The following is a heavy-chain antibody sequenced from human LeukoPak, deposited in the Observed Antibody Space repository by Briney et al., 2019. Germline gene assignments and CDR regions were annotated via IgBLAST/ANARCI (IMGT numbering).Heavy chain of an antibody. CDR1: GFTFSSYG. J-gene: IGHJ2*01. Sequence: GGSLRLSCAASGFTFSSYGMHWVRQAPGKGLEWVAVIWYDGSNKYYADSVKGRFTNSRDNSKNTLYLQMNSLRAEDTAVYYCARDYLDWYFDLWGRGTLVTVSS. CDR2: IWYDGSNK. CDR3: ARDYLDWYFDL. V-gene: IGHV3-33*01.